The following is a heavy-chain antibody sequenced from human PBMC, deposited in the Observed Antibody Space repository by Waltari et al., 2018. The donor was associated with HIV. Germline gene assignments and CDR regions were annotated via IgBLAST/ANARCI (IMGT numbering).Heavy chain of an antibody. Sequence: QVQLQQWGAGLLKPSETLSLTCAVYGGSFSGYYWSWIRQPPGKGLEWIGEINHSGSANYNPALKSRVPISVYTSKNQFSLKLSSVTAADTAVYYCARGYCTNGVCVTYYFDYWGQGTLVTVSS. CDR1: GGSFSGYY. CDR2: INHSGSA. D-gene: IGHD2-8*01. CDR3: ARGYCTNGVCVTYYFDY. J-gene: IGHJ4*02. V-gene: IGHV4-34*01.